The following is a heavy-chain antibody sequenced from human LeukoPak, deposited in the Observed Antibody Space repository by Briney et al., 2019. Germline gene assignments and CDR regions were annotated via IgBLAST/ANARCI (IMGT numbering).Heavy chain of an antibody. CDR1: GYTLTELS. CDR2: FDPEDGET. D-gene: IGHD2-15*01. Sequence: GASVKVSCKVSGYTLTELSMHWVRQAPGKGLEWMGGFDPEDGETIYAQKSQGRVTMTEDTSTDTAYTELSSLRSEDTAVYYCATASFYCSGGSCYGSDYFDYWGQGTLVTVSS. V-gene: IGHV1-24*01. J-gene: IGHJ4*02. CDR3: ATASFYCSGGSCYGSDYFDY.